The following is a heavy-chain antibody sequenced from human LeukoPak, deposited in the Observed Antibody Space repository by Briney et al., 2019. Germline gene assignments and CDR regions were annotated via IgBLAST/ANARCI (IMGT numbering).Heavy chain of an antibody. V-gene: IGHV1-46*01. CDR3: ARKSSGAGYYYYYMDV. Sequence: GASVKVSCKASGYTFTSYYMHWVRQAPGQGLEWMGIINPSGGSTSYAQKFQGRVTMTRDTSTSTVYMELSSLRSEGTAVYYCARKSSGAGYYYYYMDVWGKGTTVTISS. CDR1: GYTFTSYY. CDR2: INPSGGST. D-gene: IGHD1-26*01. J-gene: IGHJ6*03.